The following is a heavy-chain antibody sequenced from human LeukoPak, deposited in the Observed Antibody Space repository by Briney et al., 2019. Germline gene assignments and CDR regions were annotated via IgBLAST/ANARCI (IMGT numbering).Heavy chain of an antibody. CDR1: GDSISSSTYF. V-gene: IGHV4-39*01. J-gene: IGHJ4*02. CDR2: IPYSGSA. CDR3: ARPARDGNYYY. Sequence: SETLSLTCAVSGDSISSSTYFWGWIRQPPGKGLEWIGSIPYSGSASYNLSLKSRVIISIDTSKNQLSLEVRSVTAADTAVYYCARPARDGNYYYWGQGTLVTVSS. D-gene: IGHD1-26*01.